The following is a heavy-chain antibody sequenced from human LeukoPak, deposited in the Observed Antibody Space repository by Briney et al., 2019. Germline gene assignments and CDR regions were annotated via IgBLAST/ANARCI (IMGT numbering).Heavy chain of an antibody. J-gene: IGHJ4*02. Sequence: PGGSLRLSCAASGFTFSNAWMSWVRQAPGKGLEWVGRIKSKTDGGTTDYAAPVKGRFTISRDDSKNTLYLQMNSLKTEDTAVYYCTTDIGGLFEDGDYWGQGTLVTVSS. CDR3: TTDIGGLFEDGDY. CDR2: IKSKTDGGTT. CDR1: GFTFSNAW. D-gene: IGHD4-23*01. V-gene: IGHV3-15*01.